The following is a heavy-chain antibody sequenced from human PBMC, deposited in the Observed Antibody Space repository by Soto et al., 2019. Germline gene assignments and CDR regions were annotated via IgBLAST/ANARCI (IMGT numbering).Heavy chain of an antibody. CDR3: ARQAVYDFWSGAYYYMDV. CDR2: IYYSGST. V-gene: IGHV4-59*08. J-gene: IGHJ6*03. CDR1: GGSISSYY. Sequence: SETLSLTCTVSGGSISSYYWSWIRQPPGKGLEWIGYIYYSGSTNYNPSLKSRVTISVDTSKNQFSLKLSSVTAADTAVYYCARQAVYDFWSGAYYYMDVWCKGTTVTVSS. D-gene: IGHD3-3*01.